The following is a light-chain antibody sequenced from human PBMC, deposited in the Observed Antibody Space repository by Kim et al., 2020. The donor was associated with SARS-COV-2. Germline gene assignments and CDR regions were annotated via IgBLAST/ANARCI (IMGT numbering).Light chain of an antibody. CDR2: GSN. CDR3: AAWDASLNGVV. V-gene: IGLV1-44*01. J-gene: IGLJ2*01. CDR1: SSSIGRAS. Sequence: GRRGTISCSGSSSSIGRASLHWYQQLPGTAPKLLLYGSNRRPSGVPDRFSGSKSGTSASLAISGLQSEDEGDYYCAAWDASLNGVVFGGGTQLTVL.